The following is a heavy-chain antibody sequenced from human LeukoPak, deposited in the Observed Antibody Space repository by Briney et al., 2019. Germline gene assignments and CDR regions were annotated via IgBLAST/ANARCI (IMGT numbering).Heavy chain of an antibody. D-gene: IGHD6-13*01. CDR3: AKDRRVAAAPPLWD. V-gene: IGHV3-9*03. Sequence: AGGSLRLSCAASGFTFDDYAMHWVRQAPGKGLEWVSGISWNSGSIGYADSVKGRFTISRDNAKNSLYLQMNSLRAEDMALYYCAKDRRVAAAPPLWDWGHGTLLTVSS. CDR2: ISWNSGSI. J-gene: IGHJ4*01. CDR1: GFTFDDYA.